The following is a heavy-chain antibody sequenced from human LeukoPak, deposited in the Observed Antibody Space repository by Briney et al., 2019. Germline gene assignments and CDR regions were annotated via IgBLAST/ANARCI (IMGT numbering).Heavy chain of an antibody. J-gene: IGHJ3*02. CDR2: ISGSSSYI. CDR3: ARRVATANDAFDI. Sequence: GGSLRLSCAASGFTFSSYSINWVRQAPGEGLEWVSSISGSSSYIYYADSVKGRFTISRDNAKNSLYLQMNSLRAEDTAVYYCARRVATANDAFDIWGQGTMVTVSS. V-gene: IGHV3-21*01. CDR1: GFTFSSYS. D-gene: IGHD6-13*01.